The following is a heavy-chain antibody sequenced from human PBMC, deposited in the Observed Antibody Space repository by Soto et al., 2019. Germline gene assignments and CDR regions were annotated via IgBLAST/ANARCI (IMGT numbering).Heavy chain of an antibody. CDR1: GYTFTSYG. D-gene: IGHD6-13*01. CDR2: ISAYNGNT. Sequence: QVQLVQSGAEVKKPGASVKVSCKASGYTFTSYGISWVRQAPGQGLEWMGWISAYNGNTNYAQKLQGRVTMTTDTAASTAYMEVRSVRSADTAVYDCARVRWGYSSSYDYWGQGTLVTVSS. CDR3: ARVRWGYSSSYDY. V-gene: IGHV1-18*01. J-gene: IGHJ4*02.